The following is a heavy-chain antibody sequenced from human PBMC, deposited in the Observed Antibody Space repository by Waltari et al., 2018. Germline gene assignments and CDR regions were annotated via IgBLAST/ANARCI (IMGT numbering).Heavy chain of an antibody. CDR3: SKRLEI. J-gene: IGHJ3*02. V-gene: IGHV3-7*01. Sequence: DVPPVESGGRLVQHGGSLRLSCVFSGFRTDWMDWVRQAPGKGVQLGANINEDGGEKYYLDSVKGRFTISRDNAKKLVYLEMNTLRAEDTATYYCSKRLEIWGRGTMVAVS. CDR2: INEDGGEK. CDR1: GFRTDW.